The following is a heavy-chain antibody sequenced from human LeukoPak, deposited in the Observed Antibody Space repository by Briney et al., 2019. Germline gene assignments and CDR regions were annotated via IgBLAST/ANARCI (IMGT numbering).Heavy chain of an antibody. J-gene: IGHJ5*02. D-gene: IGHD5-12*01. CDR3: AIQSPLGYGLRWLRPGWFDP. Sequence: SETLSLTCTVSGGSISSSSYYWGWIRQPPGKGLEWIGSIYYSGSTYYSPSLKSRVTISVDTSRNQFSLKLSSVTAADTAVYYCAIQSPLGYGLRWLRPGWFDPWGQGTLVTVSS. V-gene: IGHV4-39*07. CDR1: GGSISSSSYY. CDR2: IYYSGST.